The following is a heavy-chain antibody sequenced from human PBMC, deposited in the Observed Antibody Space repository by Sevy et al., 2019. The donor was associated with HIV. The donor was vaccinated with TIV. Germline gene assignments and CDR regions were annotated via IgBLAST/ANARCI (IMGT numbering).Heavy chain of an antibody. J-gene: IGHJ4*02. CDR2: VYYGGSA. V-gene: IGHV4-39*01. CDR3: ARQGGIVDRAFDF. D-gene: IGHD2-21*01. CDR1: GGSVSSSGYY. Sequence: SETLSLTCTVSGGSVSSSGYYWGWIRQPPGKGLEWIGNVYYGGSADYNPSLKSRATISVDTSKNQFSLKVKSVTAADTAVYYCARQGGIVDRAFDFWGQGTLVTVSS.